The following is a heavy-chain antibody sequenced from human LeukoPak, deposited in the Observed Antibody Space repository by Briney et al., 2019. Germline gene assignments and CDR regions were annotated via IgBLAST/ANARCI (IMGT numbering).Heavy chain of an antibody. CDR1: GGSFSGYY. J-gene: IGHJ4*02. CDR2: INHSGST. V-gene: IGHV4-34*01. CDR3: ARDVGATPGYFDY. D-gene: IGHD1-26*01. Sequence: PSETLSLTCAAYGGSFSGYYWSWIRQPPGKGLEWIGEINHSGSTNYNPSLKSRVTISVDTSKNQFSLKLSSVTAADTAVYYCARDVGATPGYFDYWGQGTLVTVSS.